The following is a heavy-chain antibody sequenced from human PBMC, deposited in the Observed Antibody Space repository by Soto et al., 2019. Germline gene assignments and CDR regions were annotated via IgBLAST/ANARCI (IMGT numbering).Heavy chain of an antibody. Sequence: SETLSLTCTVSGGSISSSSYYWGWIRQPPGKGLEWIGGIYYSGSTYYNPSLKSRVTISVDTSKNQFSLKLSSVTAADTAVYYCASPFPGEDGYNYAEYFQHWGQGTLVTVSS. D-gene: IGHD5-12*01. J-gene: IGHJ1*01. CDR1: GGSISSSSYY. CDR3: ASPFPGEDGYNYAEYFQH. V-gene: IGHV4-39*01. CDR2: IYYSGST.